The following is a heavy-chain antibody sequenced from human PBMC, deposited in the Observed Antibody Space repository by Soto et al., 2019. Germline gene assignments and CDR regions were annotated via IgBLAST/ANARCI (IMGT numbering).Heavy chain of an antibody. Sequence: QVQLVQSGGEVKKPGASVKVSCKASGYTFTNYGISWVRQAPGQGLEWMGWINVYNGNTKYAQKVQGRVTMTTDTSTSTAYMEQRSLRSDDTAGYYCARGVGSGSYYNQYNWFDPWGQGTLVTVSS. CDR3: ARGVGSGSYYNQYNWFDP. CDR1: GYTFTNYG. CDR2: INVYNGNT. V-gene: IGHV1-18*01. J-gene: IGHJ5*02. D-gene: IGHD3-10*01.